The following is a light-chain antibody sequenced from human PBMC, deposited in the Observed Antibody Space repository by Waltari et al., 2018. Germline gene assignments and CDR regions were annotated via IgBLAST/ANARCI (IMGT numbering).Light chain of an antibody. CDR3: SMYMGSGVWV. V-gene: IGLV8-61*01. CDR1: SGSVSSTSY. J-gene: IGLJ3*02. Sequence: QTVVTQEPSLSVSPGGTVTLTCALSSGSVSSTSYPTWYQQTPGQPPRTLVYKGISRSSGVPDRFSGSILGKTAALTITGAQADDESYYYCSMYMGSGVWVFGGGTKLTVL. CDR2: KGI.